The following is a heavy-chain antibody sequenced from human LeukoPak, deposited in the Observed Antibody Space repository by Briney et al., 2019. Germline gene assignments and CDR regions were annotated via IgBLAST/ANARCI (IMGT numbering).Heavy chain of an antibody. V-gene: IGHV3-48*02. Sequence: GGSLRLSCAASGFTFSAYSMNWVRQAPGKGLEWVSYISGGDNTIYYADSVKGRFTISRDNANGLLYLQMSSLGDEDTAINYCAREGYNDYGTRYFDYWGQGTLVTVSS. D-gene: IGHD4-17*01. CDR1: GFTFSAYS. CDR2: ISGGDNTI. J-gene: IGHJ4*02. CDR3: AREGYNDYGTRYFDY.